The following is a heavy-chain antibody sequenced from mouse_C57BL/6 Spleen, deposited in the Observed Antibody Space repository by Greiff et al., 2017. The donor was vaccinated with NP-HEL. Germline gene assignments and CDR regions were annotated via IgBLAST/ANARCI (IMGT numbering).Heavy chain of an antibody. D-gene: IGHD1-1*01. Sequence: QVQLQQSGPGLVAPSQSLSITCTVSGFSLTSYGVSWVRQPPGKGLEWLGVIWGDGSTNYHSALISRLSISKDNSKSQVFLKLNSLQTDDTATYYCAKEGITTVPPWFAYWGQGTLVTVSA. J-gene: IGHJ3*01. CDR3: AKEGITTVPPWFAY. CDR2: IWGDGST. CDR1: GFSLTSYG. V-gene: IGHV2-3*01.